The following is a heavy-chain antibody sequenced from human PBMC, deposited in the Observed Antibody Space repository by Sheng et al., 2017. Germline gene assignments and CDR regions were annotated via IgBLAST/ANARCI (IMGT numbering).Heavy chain of an antibody. V-gene: IGHV1-18*01. J-gene: IGHJ3*02. CDR1: GYTFTSYG. CDR2: ISAYNGNT. Sequence: QVQLVQSGAEVKKPGASVKVSCKASGYTFTSYGISWVRQAPGQGLEWMGWISAYNGNTNYAQKLQGRVTMTTDTSTSTAYMELRSLRSDDTAVYYCARDKGYYYDSSGYYPDAFDIWGQGTMVTVSS. D-gene: IGHD3-22*01. CDR3: ARDKGYYYDSSGYYPDAFDI.